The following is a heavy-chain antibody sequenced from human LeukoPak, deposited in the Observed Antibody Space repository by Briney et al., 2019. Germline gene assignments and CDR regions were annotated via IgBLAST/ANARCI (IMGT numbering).Heavy chain of an antibody. D-gene: IGHD6-25*01. V-gene: IGHV3-66*01. CDR3: ARETRRRLDY. J-gene: IGHJ4*02. Sequence: GGSLRLSCEVSGFTVSSNYMSWVRQAPGKGLEWVSVIYTGGTTYYADSVKGRFTISRDNSKNTPFLHMNSLRAEDTAVYYCARETRRRLDYWGQGTLVTVSS. CDR2: IYTGGTT. CDR1: GFTVSSNY.